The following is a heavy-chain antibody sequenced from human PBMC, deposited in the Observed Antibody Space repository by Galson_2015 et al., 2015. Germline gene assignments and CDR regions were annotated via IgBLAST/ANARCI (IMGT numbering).Heavy chain of an antibody. CDR3: ARYRGYCSSTSCSPVDAFDI. V-gene: IGHV1-2*04. Sequence: SVKVSCKASGYTFTGYYMHWVRQAPGQGLEWMGWINPNSGGTNYAQKFQGWVTMTRDTSISTAYMELSRLRSDDTAVYYCARYRGYCSSTSCSPVDAFDIWGQGTMVTVSS. CDR1: GYTFTGYY. CDR2: INPNSGGT. J-gene: IGHJ3*02. D-gene: IGHD2-2*01.